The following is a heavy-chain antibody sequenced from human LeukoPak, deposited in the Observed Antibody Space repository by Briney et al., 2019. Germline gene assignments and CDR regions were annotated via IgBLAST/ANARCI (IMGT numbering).Heavy chain of an antibody. CDR3: ARDGAYGGSGDYHFDY. J-gene: IGHJ4*02. CDR1: GGSISTYY. Sequence: SETLSLTCTVSGGSISTYYWSWIRQPPGKGLEWMGYIYYTGSTNYSPSLKSRVAISVDTSKNQFSLKLSSVTAADTAVYYCARDGAYGGSGDYHFDYWGQGTLVTVSS. D-gene: IGHD4-17*01. V-gene: IGHV4-59*01. CDR2: IYYTGST.